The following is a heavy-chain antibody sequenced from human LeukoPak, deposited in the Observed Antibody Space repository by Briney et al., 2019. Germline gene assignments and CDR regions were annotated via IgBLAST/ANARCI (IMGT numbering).Heavy chain of an antibody. J-gene: IGHJ4*02. V-gene: IGHV3-7*01. Sequence: PGGSLRLSCAASGFTFSSHAMTWVRQAPGKGLEWVANIKQDGSEKNYVDSVKGRFTISRDNAKTSLYLQMNSLRAEDTAVYYCARSLWPEDYWGQGTLVTVSS. D-gene: IGHD5-18*01. CDR3: ARSLWPEDY. CDR2: IKQDGSEK. CDR1: GFTFSSHA.